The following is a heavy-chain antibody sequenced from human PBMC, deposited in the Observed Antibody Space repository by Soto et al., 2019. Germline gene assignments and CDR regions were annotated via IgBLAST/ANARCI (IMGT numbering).Heavy chain of an antibody. D-gene: IGHD1-1*01. Sequence: SETLSLTCTVSDDSISNYYWNWIRQPPGKGLEWIGYIYYSGRNNYNPSLKSRVTISVDTSKNQFSLKLSSVTAADTAVYYCARLNWNDGALWYWGQGIQVTVSS. CDR2: IYYSGRN. CDR1: DDSISNYY. CDR3: ARLNWNDGALWY. V-gene: IGHV4-59*01. J-gene: IGHJ4*02.